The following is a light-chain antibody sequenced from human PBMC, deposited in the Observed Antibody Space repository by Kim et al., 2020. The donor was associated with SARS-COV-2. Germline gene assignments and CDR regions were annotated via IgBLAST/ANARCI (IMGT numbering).Light chain of an antibody. J-gene: IGKJ4*01. CDR1: QSVSSY. Sequence: EIVLTQSPATLSLSPGERATLSCRASQSVSSYLAWYQQKPGQAPRLLIYDASNRATGIPARFSGSGSGTDFTLTIGSLEPEDFAVYYCKQRSSWPTFGGGTKVDIK. CDR2: DAS. CDR3: KQRSSWPT. V-gene: IGKV3-11*01.